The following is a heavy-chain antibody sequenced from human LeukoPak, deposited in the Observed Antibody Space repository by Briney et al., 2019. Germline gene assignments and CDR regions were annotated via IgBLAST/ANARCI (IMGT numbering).Heavy chain of an antibody. D-gene: IGHD6-19*01. Sequence: ASVTVSCKASRYTFTSYAMNWARQAPGQGLEWMGWINTKTGNPTYVQRFTGRFVFSLDTSVSTAYLQISSLKAEDTAVYYCAKDGQWPLTAWGQGTLVTVSS. V-gene: IGHV7-4-1*02. CDR1: RYTFTSYA. CDR2: INTKTGNP. CDR3: AKDGQWPLTA. J-gene: IGHJ4*02.